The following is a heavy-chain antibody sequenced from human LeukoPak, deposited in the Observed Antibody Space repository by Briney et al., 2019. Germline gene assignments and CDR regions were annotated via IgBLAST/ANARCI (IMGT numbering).Heavy chain of an antibody. D-gene: IGHD3-3*01. J-gene: IGHJ6*02. CDR1: GFTFSGYS. CDR2: ISSSGTYI. Sequence: GGSLRLSCAASGFTFSGYSINWVRRAPGKGLEWVSSISSSGTYIYYADSVKGRFTISRDNAKKSLYLQMNSLRAEDTAVYYCARPHPRTVFGVFSYYYGMDVWGQGTTVTVSS. CDR3: ARPHPRTVFGVFSYYYGMDV. V-gene: IGHV3-21*01.